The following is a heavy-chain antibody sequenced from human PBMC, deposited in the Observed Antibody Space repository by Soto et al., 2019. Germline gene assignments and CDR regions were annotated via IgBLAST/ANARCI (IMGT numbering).Heavy chain of an antibody. Sequence: GGSLRLSCAASGFTFSSYGMHWVRQAPGKGLEWVAVIWYDGSNKYYADSVKGRFTISRDNSKNTLYLQMNSLRAEDTAVYYCARDPGSYYDILTSYYFDYWGQGTLVTVSS. CDR1: GFTFSSYG. V-gene: IGHV3-33*01. CDR2: IWYDGSNK. J-gene: IGHJ4*02. D-gene: IGHD3-9*01. CDR3: ARDPGSYYDILTSYYFDY.